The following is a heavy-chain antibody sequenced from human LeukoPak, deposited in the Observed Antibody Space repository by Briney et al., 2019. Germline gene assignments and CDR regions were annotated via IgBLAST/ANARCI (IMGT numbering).Heavy chain of an antibody. D-gene: IGHD6-13*01. V-gene: IGHV1-8*01. CDR1: GYTFTSYD. Sequence: ASVKVSCKASGYTFTSYDINWVQQATGRGLEWMGWMNPNSGNTGYAQKFQGRVTMTRNTSISTAYMELSSLRSEDTAVYYCARGDIAAAPGFDPWGQGTLVTVSS. CDR3: ARGDIAAAPGFDP. J-gene: IGHJ5*02. CDR2: MNPNSGNT.